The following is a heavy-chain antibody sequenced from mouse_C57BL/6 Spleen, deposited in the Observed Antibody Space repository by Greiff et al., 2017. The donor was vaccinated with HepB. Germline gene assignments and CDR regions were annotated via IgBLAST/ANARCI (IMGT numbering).Heavy chain of an antibody. J-gene: IGHJ3*01. D-gene: IGHD2-5*01. Sequence: VQLKQPGAELVMPGASVKLSCKASGYTFTSYWMHWVKQRPGHGLEWIGEIDPSDSYTNYNQKFKGKSTLTVDKSSSTAYMQLSSLTSEDSAVYYCATPAYYSNYGFAYWGQGTLVTVSA. V-gene: IGHV1-69*01. CDR1: GYTFTSYW. CDR3: ATPAYYSNYGFAY. CDR2: IDPSDSYT.